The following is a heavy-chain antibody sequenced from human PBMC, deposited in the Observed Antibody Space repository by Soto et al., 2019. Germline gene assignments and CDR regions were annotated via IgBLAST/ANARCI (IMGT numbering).Heavy chain of an antibody. V-gene: IGHV4-61*05. D-gene: IGHD1-7*01. CDR1: GGSVRDGSYY. Sequence: SETLSLTCTVSGGSVRDGSYYWAWLRQPPGKGLEWIGEIYRTGSTNYNPSLKSRVTISLDKSENQFSLKVTSLTAADTAVYYCASRDPGTSVDYWGQGTLVTVSS. J-gene: IGHJ4*02. CDR3: ASRDPGTSVDY. CDR2: IYRTGST.